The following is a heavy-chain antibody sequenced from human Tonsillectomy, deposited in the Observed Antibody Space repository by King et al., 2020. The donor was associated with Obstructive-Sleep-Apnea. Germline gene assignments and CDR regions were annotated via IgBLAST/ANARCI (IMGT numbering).Heavy chain of an antibody. V-gene: IGHV3-30*02. J-gene: IGHJ4*02. CDR2: IRYDGSNK. CDR3: AKDKSADIVVVIDATDFDY. CDR1: GFTFSNYG. D-gene: IGHD2-15*01. Sequence: VQLVESGGGVVQPGRSLRLSCAASGFTFSNYGMHWVRQAPGKGLEWVAFIRYDGSNKYYADSVKGRFTISRDNSKNTLYLQMNSLRAEDTAVYFCAKDKSADIVVVIDATDFDYWGQGTLVTVSS.